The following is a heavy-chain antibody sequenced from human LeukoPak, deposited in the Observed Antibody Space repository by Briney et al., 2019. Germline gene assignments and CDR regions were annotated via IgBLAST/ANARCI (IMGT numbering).Heavy chain of an antibody. Sequence: GESLKISCKGSGYTFTTYWIGWVRQMPGKGLEWMGIIYPGDSDARYCPSFQDQVTISVDNSISTAYLQWSSLKASDTAMYYCARQITFGGVEFDPWGQGTLVTVSS. CDR3: ARQITFGGVEFDP. CDR2: IYPGDSDA. CDR1: GYTFTTYW. J-gene: IGHJ5*02. D-gene: IGHD3-16*01. V-gene: IGHV5-51*01.